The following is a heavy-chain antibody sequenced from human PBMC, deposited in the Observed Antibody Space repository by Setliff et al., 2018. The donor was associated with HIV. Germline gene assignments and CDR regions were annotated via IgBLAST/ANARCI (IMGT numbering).Heavy chain of an antibody. CDR2: IIPMFGTS. CDR3: ARDRGWELSHPPLFDS. CDR1: GGTSKTFA. V-gene: IGHV1-69*06. J-gene: IGHJ4*02. D-gene: IGHD1-7*01. Sequence: SVKVSCKSSGGTSKTFALNWVRQAPGQGLEWMGRIIPMFGTSNYAQTFQSRITIVADKLTNTAYMELSSPRSDDTAIYYCARDRGWELSHPPLFDSWGQGTLVTV.